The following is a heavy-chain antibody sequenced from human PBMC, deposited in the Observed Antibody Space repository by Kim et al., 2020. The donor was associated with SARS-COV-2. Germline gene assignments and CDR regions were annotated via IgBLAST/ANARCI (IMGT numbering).Heavy chain of an antibody. CDR3: ARDPRDSSGYYFDY. D-gene: IGHD3-22*01. V-gene: IGHV3-30*07. Sequence: AEYVKGRFTSSRDNSKNTLYLQMNSLRAEDTAVYYCARDPRDSSGYYFDYWGQGTLVTVSS. J-gene: IGHJ4*02.